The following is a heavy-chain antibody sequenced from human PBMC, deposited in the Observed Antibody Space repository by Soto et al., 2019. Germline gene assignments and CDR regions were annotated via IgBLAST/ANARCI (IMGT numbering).Heavy chain of an antibody. CDR1: GFTFSSYC. Sequence: QVQLVESGGGVVQPGRSLRLSCAASGFTFSSYCMHWVRQAPGKGLEWVAVISYDGSNKYYADSVKGRFTISRDNSKNTLYLQMNSLRAEDTAVYYCAKIAVALYWGQGTLVTVSS. CDR3: AKIAVALY. CDR2: ISYDGSNK. J-gene: IGHJ4*02. V-gene: IGHV3-30*18. D-gene: IGHD6-19*01.